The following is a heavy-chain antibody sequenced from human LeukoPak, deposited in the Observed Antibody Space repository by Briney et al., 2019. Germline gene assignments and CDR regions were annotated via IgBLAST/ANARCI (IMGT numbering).Heavy chain of an antibody. CDR3: AREGEVWFGESPRYYFDY. D-gene: IGHD3-10*01. CDR2: IIPILGIA. V-gene: IGHV1-69*04. CDR1: GGTFSSYA. J-gene: IGHJ4*02. Sequence: SVKVSCKASGGTFSSYAISWVRQAPGQGLEWMGRIIPILGIANYAQKFQGRVTITADKSTSTAYMELRSLRSDDTAVYYCAREGEVWFGESPRYYFDYWGQGTLVTVSS.